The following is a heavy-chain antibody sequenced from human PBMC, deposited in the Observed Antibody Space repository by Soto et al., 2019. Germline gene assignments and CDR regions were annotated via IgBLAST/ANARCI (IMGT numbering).Heavy chain of an antibody. J-gene: IGHJ3*02. CDR3: AIDGRDNGSYYHAFGI. D-gene: IGHD1-26*01. CDR1: EGSMNTSSG. Sequence: LSPTYGVREGSMNTSSGCSWVRQPPGKGLEWIGEIYHSGVTNYNPSLKSRVTISVDTSKNQFSLKLSSVTAADTAVYYCAIDGRDNGSYYHAFGICGRGTMVT. CDR2: IYHSGVT. V-gene: IGHV4-4*02.